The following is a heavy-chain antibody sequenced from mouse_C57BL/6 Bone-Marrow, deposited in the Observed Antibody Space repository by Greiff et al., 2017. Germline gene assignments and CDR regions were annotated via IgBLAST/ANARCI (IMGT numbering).Heavy chain of an antibody. CDR1: GYTFTSYW. V-gene: IGHV1-64*01. J-gene: IGHJ2*01. CDR2: IHPNSGST. D-gene: IGHD2-1*01. Sequence: QVHVKQPGAELVKPGASVKLSCKASGYTFTSYWMHWVKQRPGQGLEWIGMIHPNSGSTNYNEKFKSKATLTVDKSSSTAYMQLSSLTSEDSAVYYCARESLLWDYWGQGTTLTVSS. CDR3: ARESLLWDY.